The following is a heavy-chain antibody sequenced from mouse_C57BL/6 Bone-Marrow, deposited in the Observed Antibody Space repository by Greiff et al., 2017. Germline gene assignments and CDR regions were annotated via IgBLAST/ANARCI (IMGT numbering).Heavy chain of an antibody. CDR1: GYTFTSYW. J-gene: IGHJ2*01. V-gene: IGHV1-53*01. CDR3: SRGGIYYYGSFDY. D-gene: IGHD1-1*01. CDR2: INPSNGGT. Sequence: VQLQQPGTELVKPGASVKLSCKASGYTFTSYWMHWVKQRPGQGLEWIGNINPSNGGTNYNEKFKSKATLTVDKSSSTASMQLSSLTSEDSAVYYCSRGGIYYYGSFDYWGQGTTLTVSS.